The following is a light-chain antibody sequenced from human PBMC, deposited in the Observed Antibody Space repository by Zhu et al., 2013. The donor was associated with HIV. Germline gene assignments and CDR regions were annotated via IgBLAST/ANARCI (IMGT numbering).Light chain of an antibody. CDR3: LQSNSYPRT. V-gene: IGKV3-15*01. CDR1: QSVSSS. J-gene: IGKJ2*02. CDR2: GAS. Sequence: EIVMTQSPATLSVSPGERATLSCRASQSVSSSLAWYQLKPGQGPRLLIYGASTRATGIPARFSGSGSGTEFTLTISSLQPEDFATYYCLQSNSYPRTFGQGTRLEIK.